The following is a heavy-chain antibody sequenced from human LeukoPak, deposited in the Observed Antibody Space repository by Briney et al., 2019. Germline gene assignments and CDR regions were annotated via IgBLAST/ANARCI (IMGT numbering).Heavy chain of an antibody. CDR2: IYSGGST. CDR3: YCGSGSNFDY. D-gene: IGHD3-10*01. J-gene: IGHJ4*02. V-gene: IGHV3-53*01. Sequence: GGSLRLSCAASGFIVSSTYMNWVRQAPGKGLEWVSVIYSGGSTYYADSVKGRFTISRDKSRNTLYLQMNSLRAEDTAVYYCYCGSGSNFDYWGQGTLVTVSS. CDR1: GFIVSSTY.